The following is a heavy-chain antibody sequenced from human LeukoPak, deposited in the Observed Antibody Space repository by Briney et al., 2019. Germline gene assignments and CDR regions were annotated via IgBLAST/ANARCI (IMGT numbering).Heavy chain of an antibody. Sequence: ASVKVSCKASGYTFTSYAMNWVRQAPGQGLEWMGWINTNTGNPTYAQGFTGRFVFSLDTSVSTAYLQISSLRSEDTAVYYCARDETGYSSGWYPNAEYFQHWGQGTLVTVSS. J-gene: IGHJ1*01. V-gene: IGHV7-4-1*02. CDR2: INTNTGNP. CDR3: ARDETGYSSGWYPNAEYFQH. CDR1: GYTFTSYA. D-gene: IGHD6-19*01.